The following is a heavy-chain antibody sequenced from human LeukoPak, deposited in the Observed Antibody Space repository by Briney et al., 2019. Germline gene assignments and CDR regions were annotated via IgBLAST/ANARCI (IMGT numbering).Heavy chain of an antibody. V-gene: IGHV4-30-2*01. CDR1: GGSISSGGHS. D-gene: IGHD5-24*01. CDR3: ATNRHWEIAG. J-gene: IGHJ4*02. CDR2: IYHSGSGST. Sequence: SQTLSLTCTVSGGSISSGGHSWSWIRQPPGKGLEWIGYIYHSGSGSTYYNPSLKSRVTISIDKSKNQFSLKLSSVTAADTAVYYCATNRHWEIAGWGQGTLVTVSS.